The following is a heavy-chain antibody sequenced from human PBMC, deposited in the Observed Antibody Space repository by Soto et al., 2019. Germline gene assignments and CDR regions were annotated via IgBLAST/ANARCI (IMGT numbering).Heavy chain of an antibody. CDR2: INPNSGGT. CDR1: GHTFTNYY. V-gene: IGHV1-2*04. Sequence: ASVKVSCKASGHTFTNYYLHWVRQAPGQGLEWMGWINPNSGGTNYAQKFQGWVTMTRDTSISTAYMELSRLRSDDTAVYYCARGGQEGYCSGGSCYSGYFDYWGQGTLVTVSS. J-gene: IGHJ4*02. D-gene: IGHD2-15*01. CDR3: ARGGQEGYCSGGSCYSGYFDY.